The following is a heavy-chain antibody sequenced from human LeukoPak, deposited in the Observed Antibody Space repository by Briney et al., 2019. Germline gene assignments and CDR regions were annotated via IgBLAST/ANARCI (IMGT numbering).Heavy chain of an antibody. V-gene: IGHV3-7*01. CDR1: GCTFISYW. Sequence: GGSLRLSCAASGCTFISYWMSWVRQAPGKGLEWVAKIKQDGSEKEYVDSVGGGFTISRDHAKNSLYLQMTSLRAEDTAVYYCARCTLTHSYYSYYMDIWGKGTTVTISS. J-gene: IGHJ6*03. D-gene: IGHD4-17*01. CDR3: ARCTLTHSYYSYYMDI. CDR2: IKQDGSEK.